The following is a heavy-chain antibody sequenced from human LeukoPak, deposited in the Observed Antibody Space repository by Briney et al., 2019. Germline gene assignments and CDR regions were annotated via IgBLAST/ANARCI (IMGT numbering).Heavy chain of an antibody. CDR1: GFTFSNYD. D-gene: IGHD5-24*01. V-gene: IGHV3-30*03. CDR3: ARRGDGYKYDY. CDR2: KSYDGTNK. Sequence: QPGSSLRLSCAASGFTFSNYDMHWVRQAPGKGLEWVAVKSYDGTNKYYADSVKGRFTISRDNSKNTLYLQMGSLRAEDMAVYYCARRGDGYKYDYWGQGSLVTVSS. J-gene: IGHJ4*02.